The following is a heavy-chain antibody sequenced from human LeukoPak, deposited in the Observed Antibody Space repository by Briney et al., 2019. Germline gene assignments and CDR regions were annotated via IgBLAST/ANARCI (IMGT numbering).Heavy chain of an antibody. V-gene: IGHV5-51*01. D-gene: IGHD4-17*01. CDR2: IYPDDSDT. Sequence: GESLKISCTGSGYSFSTYWIGWVRQMPGKGLEWVGIIYPDDSDTRYSPSFRGQVTISADKSISTAYLQWNSLKASDTAMYYCARGGDYGDPRRPFNIWGQGTVVTVSS. CDR3: ARGGDYGDPRRPFNI. CDR1: GYSFSTYW. J-gene: IGHJ3*02.